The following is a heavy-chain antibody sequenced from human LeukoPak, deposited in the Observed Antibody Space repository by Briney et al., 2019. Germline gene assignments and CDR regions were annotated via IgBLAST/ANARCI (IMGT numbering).Heavy chain of an antibody. CDR2: IYHSGST. V-gene: IGHV4-38-2*02. D-gene: IGHD4-17*01. Sequence: KPSETLSLTCAVSGYSISSGYYWVWIRQPPGKGLEWIGSIYHSGSTYYNPSLKSRVSMSVDTSKNQFSLKLTSVTAADTAVYYCARDPTVTTRPYWYCDLWGRGTLVSVSS. J-gene: IGHJ2*01. CDR3: ARDPTVTTRPYWYCDL. CDR1: GYSISSGYY.